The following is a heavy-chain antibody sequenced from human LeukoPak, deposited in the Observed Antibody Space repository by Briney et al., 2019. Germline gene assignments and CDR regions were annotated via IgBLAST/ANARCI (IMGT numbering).Heavy chain of an antibody. CDR1: GGSISSGGYC. D-gene: IGHD3-22*01. CDR3: AREWGFGSHYDSSGSKGYYFDY. Sequence: PSETLSLTCTVSGGSISSGGYCWSWIRQHPGKGLEWIGYIYYSGSTYYNPSLKSRVTISVDTSKNQFSLKLSSVTAADTAVYYCAREWGFGSHYDSSGSKGYYFDYWGQGTLVTVSS. J-gene: IGHJ4*02. V-gene: IGHV4-31*03. CDR2: IYYSGST.